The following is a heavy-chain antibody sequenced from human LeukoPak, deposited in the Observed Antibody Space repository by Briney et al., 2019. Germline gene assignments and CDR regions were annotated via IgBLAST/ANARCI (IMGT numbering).Heavy chain of an antibody. CDR3: ARVGPYFDY. CDR1: GGTFSSYA. J-gene: IGHJ4*02. V-gene: IGHV1-69*06. CDR2: IIPIFGTA. Sequence: GASVKVSCKASGGTFSSYAISWVRQAPGQGLEWMGGIIPIFGTANYAQKFQGRVTVTADKSTSTAYIELSSLRSEDTAVYYCARVGPYFDYWGQGTLVTVSS.